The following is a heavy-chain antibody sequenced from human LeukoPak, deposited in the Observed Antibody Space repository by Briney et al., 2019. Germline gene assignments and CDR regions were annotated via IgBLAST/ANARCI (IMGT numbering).Heavy chain of an antibody. CDR1: GGSISSYY. CDR2: IYYSGST. D-gene: IGHD2-2*01. Sequence: SETLSLTCTVSGGSISSYYWSWIRQPPGKGLEWIGYIYYSGSTNYNPSLKSRVTISVDTSKNQFSLKLSSVTAADTAVYYCARDCFLGLSSTSHDYYYYMDVWGKGTTVTVSS. V-gene: IGHV4-59*01. CDR3: ARDCFLGLSSTSHDYYYYMDV. J-gene: IGHJ6*03.